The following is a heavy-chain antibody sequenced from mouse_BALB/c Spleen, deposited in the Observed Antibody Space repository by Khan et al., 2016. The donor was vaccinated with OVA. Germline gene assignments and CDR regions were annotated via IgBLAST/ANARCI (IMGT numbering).Heavy chain of an antibody. Sequence: VQLQESGAELVRPAASVKLSCKTSGYIFTSYWIHWVKQRSGQGLEWIARIYPGTDNSYYNEKFKDKATLTADKSSSTAYMKLSSLKSEDSDVYFWSREEALDHFDHWGQGTTLTVSS. CDR2: IYPGTDNS. V-gene: IGHV1S132*01. CDR3: SREEALDHFDH. J-gene: IGHJ2*01. CDR1: GYIFTSYW. D-gene: IGHD3-2*02.